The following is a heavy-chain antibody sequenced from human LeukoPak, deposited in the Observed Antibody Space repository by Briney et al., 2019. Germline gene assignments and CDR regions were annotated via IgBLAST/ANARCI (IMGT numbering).Heavy chain of an antibody. CDR1: GFTFIDYA. CDR3: AKDVRSVATIIAN. V-gene: IGHV3-23*01. J-gene: IGHJ4*02. Sequence: PGGSLRLSCGASGFTFIDYAMSWVRQAPGKGLEWVSGISGGASTYYADSVKGRFTISRDNSKNTMYLQMSSLRAEDTALYYCAKDVRSVATIIANWGQGTLVTVSS. CDR2: ISGGAST. D-gene: IGHD5-12*01.